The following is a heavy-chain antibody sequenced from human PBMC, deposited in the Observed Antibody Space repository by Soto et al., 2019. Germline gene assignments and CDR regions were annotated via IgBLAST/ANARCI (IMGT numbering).Heavy chain of an antibody. D-gene: IGHD3-16*01. CDR2: ISGSGATA. CDR3: AKGLEGGLFDY. Sequence: PGGSLRLSCAASGFTFNTFALSWVRQSPGKGLAWVSSISGSGATAYYTDSVKGRFTISSDNSKDTVHLQMNSLRAEDTGVYYSAKGLEGGLFDYWDQGTVVTVSS. J-gene: IGHJ4*02. V-gene: IGHV3-23*01. CDR1: GFTFNTFA.